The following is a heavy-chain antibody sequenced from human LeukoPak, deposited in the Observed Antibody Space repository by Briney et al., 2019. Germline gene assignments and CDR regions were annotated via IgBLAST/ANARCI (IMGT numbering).Heavy chain of an antibody. CDR2: INHSGST. Sequence: PSETLSLTCAVYGRSFSGYYWSWIRQPPGKGLEWIGEINHSGSTNYNPSLKSRVTISVDTSKNQFSLKLSSVTAADTAVYYCAGTGDCSGGSCYLLAWGQGTLVTVSS. CDR1: GRSFSGYY. J-gene: IGHJ5*02. CDR3: AGTGDCSGGSCYLLA. V-gene: IGHV4-34*01. D-gene: IGHD2-15*01.